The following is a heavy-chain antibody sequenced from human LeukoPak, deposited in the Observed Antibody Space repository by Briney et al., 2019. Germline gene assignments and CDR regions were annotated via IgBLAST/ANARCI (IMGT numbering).Heavy chain of an antibody. V-gene: IGHV1-69*05. Sequence: SVKVSCKASGGTFSSYAISWVRQAPGQGLEWMGGIIPIFGTANYAQKFQGRVTITTDESTSTAYMELSSLRSEDTAVYYCARQAIVTIFGVVANWFDPWGQGTLVTVSS. J-gene: IGHJ5*02. CDR2: IIPIFGTA. CDR3: ARQAIVTIFGVVANWFDP. D-gene: IGHD3-3*01. CDR1: GGTFSSYA.